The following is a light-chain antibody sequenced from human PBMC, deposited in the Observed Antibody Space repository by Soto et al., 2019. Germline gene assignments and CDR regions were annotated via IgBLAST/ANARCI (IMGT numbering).Light chain of an antibody. V-gene: IGLV2-14*03. CDR2: DVS. Sequence: QSVLTQPASVSGSPGQSITISCAGTISDVGSYNYVSWYQQYPGKAPKLMIYDVSTRPSGVSDRFSGSKPGNTASLTISGLRAEDEADYYCSSYAGGTTFYVFGTGTKVTVL. CDR3: SSYAGGTTFYV. CDR1: ISDVGSYNY. J-gene: IGLJ1*01.